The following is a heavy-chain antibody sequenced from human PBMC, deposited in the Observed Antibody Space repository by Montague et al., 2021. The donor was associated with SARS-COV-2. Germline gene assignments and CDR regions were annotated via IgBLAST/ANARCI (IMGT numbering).Heavy chain of an antibody. D-gene: IGHD6-19*01. CDR2: LSGSGGSL. CDR1: GFTFSSYA. Sequence: SLRLSCAASGFTFSSYAMSWVRQTPGKGLEWVSALSGSGGSLYYADSVKGRFTISRDSSKNTVYLWVNSLRADDTALYYCAKVLGGWFPFPADYWGQGTLVTVSS. J-gene: IGHJ4*02. V-gene: IGHV3-23*01. CDR3: AKVLGGWFPFPADY.